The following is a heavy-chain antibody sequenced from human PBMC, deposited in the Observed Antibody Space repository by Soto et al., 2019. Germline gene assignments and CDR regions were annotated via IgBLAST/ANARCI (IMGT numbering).Heavy chain of an antibody. V-gene: IGHV4-30-4*01. CDR3: ARLTPGYSSGWFIDY. CDR2: IYYSGST. Sequence: PSETLSLTCAVYGGSFSSGDYYWSWIRQPPEKGLDWIGYIYYSGSTYYNPSLKSRVTISVDTSKNQFSLKLISVTAADTAVYYCARLTPGYSSGWFIDYWGQGTLVTVSS. CDR1: GGSFSSGDYY. D-gene: IGHD6-19*01. J-gene: IGHJ4*02.